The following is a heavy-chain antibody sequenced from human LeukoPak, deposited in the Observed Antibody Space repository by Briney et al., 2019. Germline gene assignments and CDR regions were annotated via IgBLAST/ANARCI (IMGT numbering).Heavy chain of an antibody. Sequence: GGSLRLSCAASGFTVSSNYMSWVRQAPGKGLEWVSVIYSGGSTYYADSVKGRFTISRDNSKNTLYLQMNSLRAEDTAVYYCARDPGGGYGGLSYWGQGTLVTVSS. J-gene: IGHJ4*02. CDR1: GFTVSSNY. CDR2: IYSGGST. CDR3: ARDPGGGYGGLSY. V-gene: IGHV3-53*01. D-gene: IGHD4-23*01.